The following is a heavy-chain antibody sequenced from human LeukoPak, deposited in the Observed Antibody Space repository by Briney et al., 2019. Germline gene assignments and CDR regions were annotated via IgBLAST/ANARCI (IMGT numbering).Heavy chain of an antibody. J-gene: IGHJ3*02. V-gene: IGHV4-59*01. CDR2: VDHTGST. D-gene: IGHD5-24*01. CDR1: DDSITMYY. Sequence: SETLSLTCSVSDDSITMYYWTWIRQPPGKGLEWIGYVDHTGSTNFNPSLNGRVSISRDTAKNPFSLRLRSVTAADTAVYYCAKGRGYNYWDGFDIWGQGTMVTVSS. CDR3: AKGRGYNYWDGFDI.